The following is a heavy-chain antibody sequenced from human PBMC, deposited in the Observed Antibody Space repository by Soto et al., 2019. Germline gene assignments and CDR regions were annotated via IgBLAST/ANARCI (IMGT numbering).Heavy chain of an antibody. J-gene: IGHJ6*02. D-gene: IGHD6-13*01. CDR1: GFTVSSNY. Sequence: EVQLVESGGGLVQPGGSLRLSCAASGFTVSSNYMSWVRQAPGKGLEWVSVIYSGGSTYYADSVKGRFTISRHNSKNTLYLQMNSLRAEDTDVYYCARDKGIAAAGNESYYGMDVWGQGTTVTVSS. CDR3: ARDKGIAAAGNESYYGMDV. V-gene: IGHV3-53*04. CDR2: IYSGGST.